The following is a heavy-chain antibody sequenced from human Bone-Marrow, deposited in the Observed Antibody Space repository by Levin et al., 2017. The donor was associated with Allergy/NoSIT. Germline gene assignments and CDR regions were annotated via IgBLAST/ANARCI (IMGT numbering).Heavy chain of an antibody. Sequence: LSLTCAASGFPFDDYAMHWVRQGPGKGLEWVSGISWNSDHVGYADSVVGRFTISRDNAKNSLYLQMNNLRAEDSAFYYCTKDSGRGSSGYYYDNRFDPWGQGTLVTVSS. D-gene: IGHD3-22*01. J-gene: IGHJ5*02. CDR3: TKDSGRGSSGYYYDNRFDP. CDR2: ISWNSDHV. V-gene: IGHV3-9*01. CDR1: GFPFDDYA.